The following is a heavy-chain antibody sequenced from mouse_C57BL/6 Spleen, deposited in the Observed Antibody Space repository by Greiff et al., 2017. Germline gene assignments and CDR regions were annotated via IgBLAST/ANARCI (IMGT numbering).Heavy chain of an antibody. CDR3: ARHGDAFLFDY. V-gene: IGHV5-12*01. J-gene: IGHJ2*01. Sequence: EVQLVESGGGLVQPGGSLKLSCAASGFTFSDYYMYWVRQTPEKRLEWVAYISNGGGSTYYPDTVKGRFTISRDKAKNTLYLQMSRLKSEDTAMYYCARHGDAFLFDYWGQGTTLTVSS. CDR2: ISNGGGST. CDR1: GFTFSDYY.